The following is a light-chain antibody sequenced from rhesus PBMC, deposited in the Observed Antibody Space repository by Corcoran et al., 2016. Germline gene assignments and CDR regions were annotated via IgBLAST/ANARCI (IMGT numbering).Light chain of an antibody. CDR2: AAS. V-gene: IGKV1-33*02. CDR1: QGISSW. Sequence: DIQMTQSPSSLSASVGDRVTITCQASQGISSWLAWYQQTPGKAPKLLIYAASSLQSGVPSRFSGSGSGTDCTLTISSRQPEDFATYYCQQQHSYPRTFGQGTKVEIK. CDR3: QQQHSYPRT. J-gene: IGKJ1*01.